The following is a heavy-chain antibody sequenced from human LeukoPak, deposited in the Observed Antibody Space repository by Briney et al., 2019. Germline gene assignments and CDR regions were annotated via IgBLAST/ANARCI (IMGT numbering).Heavy chain of an antibody. J-gene: IGHJ5*02. CDR3: ARNEGQQLSRRWFDP. V-gene: IGHV4-34*01. CDR1: GGSFSGYY. D-gene: IGHD6-13*01. CDR2: INHSGST. Sequence: SETLSLTCAVYGGSFSGYYWSWICQPPGKGLEWIGEINHSGSTNYNPSLKSRVTISVDTSKNQFSLKLSSVTAADTAVYYCARNEGQQLSRRWFDPWGQGTLVTVSS.